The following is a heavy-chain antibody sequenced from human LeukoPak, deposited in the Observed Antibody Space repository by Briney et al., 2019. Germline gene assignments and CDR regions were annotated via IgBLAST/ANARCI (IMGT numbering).Heavy chain of an antibody. Sequence: GGSLRLSCAASGFTFSTYSMHWVRQAPGKGLEWVAIISYDGSKKYYADSVKGRFTISRDNSKNTLFLQMNSLRPEDTAVYYCAKQFLWFGELSHFDYWGQGTLVTVSS. CDR2: ISYDGSKK. CDR1: GFTFSTYS. CDR3: AKQFLWFGELSHFDY. D-gene: IGHD3-10*01. J-gene: IGHJ4*02. V-gene: IGHV3-30*04.